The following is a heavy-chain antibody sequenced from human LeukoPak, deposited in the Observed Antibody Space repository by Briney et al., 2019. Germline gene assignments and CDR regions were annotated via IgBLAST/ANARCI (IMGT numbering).Heavy chain of an antibody. V-gene: IGHV4-59*12. J-gene: IGHJ4*02. D-gene: IGHD5-12*01. Sequence: SETLSLTCTVSGGSISSYYWSWIRQPPGKGLEWIGYIYYSGSTNYNPSLKSRVTISVDTSKNQFSLKLSSVTAADTAVYYCARVREMATISVYYFDYWGQGTLVTVSS. CDR1: GGSISSYY. CDR2: IYYSGST. CDR3: ARVREMATISVYYFDY.